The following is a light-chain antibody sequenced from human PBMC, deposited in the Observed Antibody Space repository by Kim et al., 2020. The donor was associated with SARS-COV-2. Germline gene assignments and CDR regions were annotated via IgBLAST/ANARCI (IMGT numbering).Light chain of an antibody. CDR2: DAS. CDR1: QSISSW. V-gene: IGKV1-5*01. CDR3: QQYNSYPYT. Sequence: DIQMTQSPSTLSASVGDRVTITCRASQSISSWLAWYQQKPGKAPKLLIYDASSLESVVPSRFSGSGSGTEFTLTISSLQPDDFATYYCQQYNSYPYTFGQGTKLEI. J-gene: IGKJ2*01.